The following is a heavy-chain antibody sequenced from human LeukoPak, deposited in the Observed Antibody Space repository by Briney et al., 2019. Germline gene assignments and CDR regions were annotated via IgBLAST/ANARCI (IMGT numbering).Heavy chain of an antibody. D-gene: IGHD3-22*01. Sequence: KPGRSLRLSCAASGFTLSIFSMNWVRQAPGKGLEWVSSISSSSSYTNYADSVKGRFTISRHNAKNTLYLQMNSLRAEDTAVYYCGRDDTVYYYDSSGYLNFDYWGEGRLVTVSS. CDR2: ISSSSSYT. J-gene: IGHJ4*02. CDR3: GRDDTVYYYDSSGYLNFDY. CDR1: GFTLSIFS. V-gene: IGHV3-21*01.